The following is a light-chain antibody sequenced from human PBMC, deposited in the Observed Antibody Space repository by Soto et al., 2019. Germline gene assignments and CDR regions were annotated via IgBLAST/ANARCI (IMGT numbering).Light chain of an antibody. Sequence: AVQMTQFPSSLSASVGDRVTITCRASQDIRNYLGWYQQKPGKAPKLLIYGASSLQSGVPSRFADSGSGTDFTLTISSLQPEDSASYFCLQDHNYFWTFGQGTKVDIK. CDR1: QDIRNY. J-gene: IGKJ1*01. CDR2: GAS. CDR3: LQDHNYFWT. V-gene: IGKV1-6*01.